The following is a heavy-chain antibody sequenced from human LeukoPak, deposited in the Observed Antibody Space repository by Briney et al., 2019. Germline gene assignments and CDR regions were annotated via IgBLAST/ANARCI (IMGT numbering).Heavy chain of an antibody. CDR3: AKDRVRFSSRVDAFDI. Sequence: GGSLRLSCAVSGFTVSSNHMSWVRQAPGKGLEWVSVFYSGGDTHYADSVKGRFTTSRDNSKNTLYLQMNSLRAEDTAVYYCAKDRVRFSSRVDAFDIWGRGTMVTVSS. CDR2: FYSGGDT. V-gene: IGHV3-53*01. J-gene: IGHJ3*02. CDR1: GFTVSSNH. D-gene: IGHD6-13*01.